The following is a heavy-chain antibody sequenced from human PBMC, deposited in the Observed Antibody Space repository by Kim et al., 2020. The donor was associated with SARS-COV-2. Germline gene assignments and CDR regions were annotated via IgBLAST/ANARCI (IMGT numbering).Heavy chain of an antibody. CDR1: GGTFSSYA. Sequence: SVKVFCKASGGTFSSYAISWVRQAPGQGLDWMVGIIPIFGTANYAQKFQGRVTITADESTGTAYMELTSLRTEDTAVYSCARVLPAPAGSWVDPWGQGT. J-gene: IGHJ5*02. D-gene: IGHD6-13*01. CDR3: ARVLPAPAGSWVDP. V-gene: IGHV1-69*13. CDR2: IIPIFGTA.